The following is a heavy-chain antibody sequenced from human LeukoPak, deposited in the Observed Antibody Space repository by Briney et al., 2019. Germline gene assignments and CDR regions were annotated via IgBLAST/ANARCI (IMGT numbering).Heavy chain of an antibody. CDR3: ARGKYSNYDYYYYMDV. CDR2: IKQDGSEK. D-gene: IGHD4-11*01. Sequence: PGGSLRLSCAASGFTFSSYWMSWVRQAPGKGLEWVANIKQDGSEKYYVDSVKGRFTISRDNAKNSLYLQMNSLRAEDTAVYYCARGKYSNYDYYYYMDVWGKGTTVTVSS. J-gene: IGHJ6*03. CDR1: GFTFSSYW. V-gene: IGHV3-7*01.